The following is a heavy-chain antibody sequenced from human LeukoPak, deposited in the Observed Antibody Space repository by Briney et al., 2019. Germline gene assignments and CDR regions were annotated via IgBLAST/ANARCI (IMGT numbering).Heavy chain of an antibody. D-gene: IGHD3-3*01. CDR3: AKGSITIFGVASVFDY. CDR2: ISGSGGST. Sequence: PGGSLRLSCAASGFTFSSYAMSWVRQAPGKGLEWVSAISGSGGSTYYADSVKGRFTISRDSSKNTLYLQMNSLRAEDTAVYYCAKGSITIFGVASVFDYWGQGTLVTVSS. CDR1: GFTFSSYA. J-gene: IGHJ4*02. V-gene: IGHV3-23*01.